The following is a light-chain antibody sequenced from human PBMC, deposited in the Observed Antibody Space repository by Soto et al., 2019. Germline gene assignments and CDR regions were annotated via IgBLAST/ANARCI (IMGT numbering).Light chain of an antibody. CDR1: QSIVTY. Sequence: DIQMTQSPSSLSASVGDRVTITCRASQSIVTYLNWYLQKPGKAPKLLIYAASNLQSGVPSRFSGSGSGTDFTLTISSLQPEDFATYYCQQSYSTLWTFGQGTKVEIK. V-gene: IGKV1-39*01. CDR3: QQSYSTLWT. J-gene: IGKJ1*01. CDR2: AAS.